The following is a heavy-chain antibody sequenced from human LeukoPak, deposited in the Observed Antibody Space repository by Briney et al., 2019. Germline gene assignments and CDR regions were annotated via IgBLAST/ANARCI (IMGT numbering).Heavy chain of an antibody. J-gene: IGHJ3*02. V-gene: IGHV1-2*02. CDR2: INPYSGGT. CDR3: ARGYYYDSSGYLGTYAFDI. D-gene: IGHD3-22*01. CDR1: GYTFTGYY. Sequence: ASVKVSCKASGYTFTGYYMHWVRQAPGQGLEWMGWINPYSGGTNYAQKFQGRVTMTRDTSISTAYMELSRLRSDDTAVYYCARGYYYDSSGYLGTYAFDIWGQGTMVTVSS.